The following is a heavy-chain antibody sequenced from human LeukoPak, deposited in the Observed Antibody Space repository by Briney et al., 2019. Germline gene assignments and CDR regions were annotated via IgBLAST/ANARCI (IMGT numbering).Heavy chain of an antibody. CDR3: VRSYDY. V-gene: IGHV3-74*01. Sequence: PGGSLRLSCAASEFTFSSYWMHWVRHAPGKGLVWVSCINPDGSTRNYADSVKGRFTISRDNAKNTLYLQMNSLKVEDTAVYHCVRSYDYWGQGTLVTVSS. CDR1: EFTFSSYW. CDR2: INPDGSTR. J-gene: IGHJ4*02.